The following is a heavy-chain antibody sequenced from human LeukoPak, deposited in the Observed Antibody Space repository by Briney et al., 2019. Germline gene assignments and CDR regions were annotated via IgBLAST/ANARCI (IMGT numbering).Heavy chain of an antibody. CDR3: ANRKISKDSSGWYSFQH. Sequence: GGSLRLSCAAPGFTFSSYSMNWVRQAPGKGLEWVSSISSSSSYIYYADSVKGRFTISRDNSKNTLYLQMNSLRAEDTAVYYCANRKISKDSSGWYSFQHWGQGTLVTVSS. CDR1: GFTFSSYS. V-gene: IGHV3-21*01. D-gene: IGHD6-19*01. J-gene: IGHJ1*01. CDR2: ISSSSSYI.